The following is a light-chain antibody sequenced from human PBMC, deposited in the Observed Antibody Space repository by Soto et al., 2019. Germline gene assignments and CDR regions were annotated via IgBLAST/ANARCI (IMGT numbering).Light chain of an antibody. CDR3: SSYTSSGTWV. CDR1: SSDIGGYNY. CDR2: EVN. Sequence: QSVLTQPASVSGSPGQSITISCTGTSSDIGGYNYVSWYQQFPGKAPKLMISEVNNRPSGVSSRFSGSRSGNTASLTISGVQAEDEAAYYCSSYTSSGTWVFGGGTKVT. J-gene: IGLJ3*02. V-gene: IGLV2-14*01.